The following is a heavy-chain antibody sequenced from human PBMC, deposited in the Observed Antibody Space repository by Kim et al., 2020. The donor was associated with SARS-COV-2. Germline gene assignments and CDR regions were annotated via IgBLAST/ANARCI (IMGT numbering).Heavy chain of an antibody. CDR1: GFTFDDYA. V-gene: IGHV3-9*01. J-gene: IGHJ6*02. Sequence: GGSLRLSCAASGFTFDDYAMHWVRQAPGKGLEWVSGISWNSGSIGYADSVKGRFTISRDNAKNSLYLQMNSLRAEDTALYYCAKDIRVPETGYYYYYGMDVWGQGTTVTVSS. CDR3: AKDIRVPETGYYYYYGMDV. CDR2: ISWNSGSI. D-gene: IGHD3-9*01.